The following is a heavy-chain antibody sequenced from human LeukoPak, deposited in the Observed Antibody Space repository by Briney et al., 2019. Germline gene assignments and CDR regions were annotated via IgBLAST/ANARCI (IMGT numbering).Heavy chain of an antibody. CDR2: INHSGST. CDR3: AREKWIQLWFGMDV. D-gene: IGHD5-18*01. CDR1: GGSFSGYY. J-gene: IGHJ6*02. V-gene: IGHV4-34*01. Sequence: PSETLSLTCAVYGGSFSGYYWSWIRQPPGKGLEWIGEINHSGSTNYNPSLKCRVTISVDTSKNQFSLTPSSVTAADTAVYYCAREKWIQLWFGMDVWGQGTTVTVSS.